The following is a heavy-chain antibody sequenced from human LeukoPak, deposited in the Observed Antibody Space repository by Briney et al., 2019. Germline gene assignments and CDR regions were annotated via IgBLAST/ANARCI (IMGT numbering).Heavy chain of an antibody. J-gene: IGHJ5*02. Sequence: GASVKVSCKASGYTFTGYYMHWVRQAPGQGLEWMGWINPNSGGTNYAQKFQGRVTMTRDTSISTAYMELSRLRSDDTAVYYCARDFREWELPEGWFDPWGQGTLVTVSA. CDR1: GYTFTGYY. D-gene: IGHD1-26*01. CDR3: ARDFREWELPEGWFDP. V-gene: IGHV1-2*02. CDR2: INPNSGGT.